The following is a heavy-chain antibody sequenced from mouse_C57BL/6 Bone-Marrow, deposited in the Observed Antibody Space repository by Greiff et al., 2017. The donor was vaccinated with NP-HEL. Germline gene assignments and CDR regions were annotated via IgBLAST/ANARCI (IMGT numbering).Heavy chain of an antibody. D-gene: IGHD1-1*01. J-gene: IGHJ4*01. V-gene: IGHV14-4*01. Sequence: VQLQQSGAELVRPGASVKLSCTVSGFNIKDDYMHWVKQRPEQGLEWIGWIDPENGDTEYASKFQGKATITADPSSNTAYLPLSSLTSEDTAVYYCTTGGSSPYAMDYWGQGTSVTVSS. CDR3: TTGGSSPYAMDY. CDR1: GFNIKDDY. CDR2: IDPENGDT.